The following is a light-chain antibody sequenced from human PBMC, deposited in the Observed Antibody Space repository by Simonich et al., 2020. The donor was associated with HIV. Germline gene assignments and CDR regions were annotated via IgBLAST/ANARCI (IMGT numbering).Light chain of an antibody. CDR1: QSMSSW. CDR3: QQYNSYGT. V-gene: IGKV1-5*03. CDR2: KTS. Sequence: DIQMTQSPSTLSASVGDRVIITCRASQSMSSWLAWYQQKPGKAPKLRIYKTSTLEIGVPSRFSGSGSGTEFTLTISSLQPDDFATYYCQQYNSYGTFGQGTKVEIK. J-gene: IGKJ1*01.